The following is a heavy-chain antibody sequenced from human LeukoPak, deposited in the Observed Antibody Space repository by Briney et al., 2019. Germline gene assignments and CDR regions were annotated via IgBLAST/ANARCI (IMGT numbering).Heavy chain of an antibody. CDR3: ARVLVVGDLGIDY. Sequence: GGSLRLSCAASGFSFSSYSMNWVRDAPGKGLEWVSSISSRSSYIYYADSVKGRFTISRDNAKNSLYLQMNSLRAEDTAVYYCARVLVVGDLGIDYWGQGTLVTVSS. D-gene: IGHD3-10*01. CDR2: ISSRSSYI. V-gene: IGHV3-21*01. CDR1: GFSFSSYS. J-gene: IGHJ4*02.